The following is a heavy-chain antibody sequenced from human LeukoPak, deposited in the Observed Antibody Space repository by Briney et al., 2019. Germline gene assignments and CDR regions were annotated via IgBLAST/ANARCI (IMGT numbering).Heavy chain of an antibody. V-gene: IGHV7-4-1*02. D-gene: IGHD2-21*02. CDR2: INTNTGNP. Sequence: GASVKVSCKASGYTFTSYAMNWVRQAPGQGLEWMGWINTNTGNPTYAQGFTGRFVFSLDTSVSTAYLQISSLKAEDTAVYYCARDLGWTYCGGDCYSESFDYWGQGNLVTVSS. CDR1: GYTFTSYA. J-gene: IGHJ4*02. CDR3: ARDLGWTYCGGDCYSESFDY.